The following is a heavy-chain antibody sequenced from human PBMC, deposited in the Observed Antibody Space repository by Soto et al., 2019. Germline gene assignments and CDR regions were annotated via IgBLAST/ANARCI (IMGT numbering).Heavy chain of an antibody. V-gene: IGHV3-15*07. CDR2: IKSKTDGGTT. D-gene: IGHD4-17*01. CDR1: GFTFSNAW. J-gene: IGHJ5*02. CDR3: TTDRYGDSFWFDP. Sequence: EVQLVESGGGLVKPGGSLRLSCAASGFTFSNAWMNWVRQAPGKGLEWVGRIKSKTDGGTTDYAAPVKGRFTISRDDSKNTRYLQMNSLKTEDTAVYYCTTDRYGDSFWFDPWGQGTLVTVSS.